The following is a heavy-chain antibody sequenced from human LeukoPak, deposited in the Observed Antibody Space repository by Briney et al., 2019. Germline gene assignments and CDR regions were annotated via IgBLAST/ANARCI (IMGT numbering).Heavy chain of an antibody. D-gene: IGHD4-17*01. V-gene: IGHV4-38-2*02. J-gene: IGHJ4*02. CDR3: ARETTVTTNFDY. Sequence: SETLSLTCTVSGYSISSGYYWGWIRQPPGKGLEWIGSIYHSGSAYYNPSLKSRVTISVDTSKNQFSLKLSSVTAADTAVYYCARETTVTTNFDYWGQGTLVTVSS. CDR2: IYHSGSA. CDR1: GYSISSGYY.